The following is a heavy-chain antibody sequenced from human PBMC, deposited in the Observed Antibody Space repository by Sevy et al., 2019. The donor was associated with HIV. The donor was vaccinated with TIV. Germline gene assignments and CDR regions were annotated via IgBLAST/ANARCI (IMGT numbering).Heavy chain of an antibody. J-gene: IGHJ5*02. D-gene: IGHD6-13*01. Sequence: GGSLRLSCAASGFSFSTYTMAWVRQAPGKGLEWVSSISSSSSYIYYADSMKGRLTISRDDAENSLYLQMNSLRVEDTAVYYCARGHKTIAASNSFDPWGQGTLVTVSS. V-gene: IGHV3-21*01. CDR3: ARGHKTIAASNSFDP. CDR2: ISSSSSYI. CDR1: GFSFSTYT.